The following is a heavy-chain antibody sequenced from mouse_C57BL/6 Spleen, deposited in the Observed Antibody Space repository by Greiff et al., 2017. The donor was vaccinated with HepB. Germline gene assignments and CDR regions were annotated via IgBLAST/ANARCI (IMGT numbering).Heavy chain of an antibody. Sequence: VQLKESGGGLVKPGGSLKLSCAASGFTFSDYGMHWVRQAPEKGLEWVAYIGSGSSTIYYADTVKGRFTISRDNAKNTLFLQMTSLRSEDTAMYYCARHDGYYGNAMDYWGQGTSVTVSS. CDR3: ARHDGYYGNAMDY. CDR1: GFTFSDYG. V-gene: IGHV5-17*01. J-gene: IGHJ4*01. CDR2: IGSGSSTI. D-gene: IGHD2-3*01.